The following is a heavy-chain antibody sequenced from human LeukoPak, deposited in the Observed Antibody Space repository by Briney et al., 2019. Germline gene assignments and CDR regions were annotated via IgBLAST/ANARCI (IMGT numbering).Heavy chain of an antibody. CDR3: VRPSIAVTDPFDY. Sequence: GESLKISCKVSGYSFTSYWIGWVRQMPGKGLEWMGIIFPGDSDTRYSPSFQGLVTISADKSISTAYLQWSGLKASDTAIYYCVRPSIAVTDPFDYWGQGTLVTVSS. CDR1: GYSFTSYW. D-gene: IGHD6-19*01. CDR2: IFPGDSDT. V-gene: IGHV5-51*01. J-gene: IGHJ4*02.